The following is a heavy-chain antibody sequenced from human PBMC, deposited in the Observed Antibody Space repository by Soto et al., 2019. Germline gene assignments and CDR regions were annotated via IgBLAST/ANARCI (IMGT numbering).Heavy chain of an antibody. CDR1: GYTFTSYG. Sequence: QVQLVQSGAEVKKPGASVKVSCKASGYTFTSYGISWVRQSPGQGLEWMGWISAYNGNTNYAQKLQGRVTMTTDTSTSTAYMELRSLRSDDTAVYYCARDHFGVVLFYYYYYMDVWGKGTTVTVSS. D-gene: IGHD3-3*01. CDR3: ARDHFGVVLFYYYYYMDV. V-gene: IGHV1-18*01. CDR2: ISAYNGNT. J-gene: IGHJ6*03.